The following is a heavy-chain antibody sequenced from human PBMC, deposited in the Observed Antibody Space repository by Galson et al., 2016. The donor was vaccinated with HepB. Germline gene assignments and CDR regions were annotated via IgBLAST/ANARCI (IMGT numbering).Heavy chain of an antibody. CDR1: GYTLTELS. Sequence: SVKVSCKVSGYTLTELSMQWVRQAPGKGLEWMGGFDPEDVETIYAAPMKGRFTFSRDESNNRLYLQMNSLKTEDTAVYHCTTSSTRGYTYGPSAYWGRGTLVAVSS. D-gene: IGHD5-18*01. J-gene: IGHJ4*02. CDR2: FDPEDVET. V-gene: IGHV1-24*01. CDR3: TTSSTRGYTYGPSAY.